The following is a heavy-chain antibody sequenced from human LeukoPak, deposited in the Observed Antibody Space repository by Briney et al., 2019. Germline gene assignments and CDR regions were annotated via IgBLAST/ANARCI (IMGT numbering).Heavy chain of an antibody. V-gene: IGHV4-59*12. Sequence: SETLSLTCTVSGGSISSYYWSWIRQPPGKGLEWIGYIYYSGSTNYNPSLKSRVTISVDTSKNQFSLKLSSVTAADTAVYYCARSITGDYVFYPLYYMDVWGKGTTVTVSS. CDR2: IYYSGST. J-gene: IGHJ6*03. CDR1: GGSISSYY. CDR3: ARSITGDYVFYPLYYMDV. D-gene: IGHD4-17*01.